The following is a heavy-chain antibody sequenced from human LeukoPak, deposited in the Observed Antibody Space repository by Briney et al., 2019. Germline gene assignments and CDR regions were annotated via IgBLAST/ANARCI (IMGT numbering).Heavy chain of an antibody. J-gene: IGHJ6*03. Sequence: PSETLSLTCTVSGGSISSHYWSWIRQPPGKGLEWIGYIYHSGSTNYNPSLKSRVTISVDTSKNQFSLKLSSVTAADTAVYYCARETPHYDSSGNYQDPTHYYYYYMDVWGKGTTVTVSS. CDR2: IYHSGST. CDR1: GGSISSHY. V-gene: IGHV4-59*11. D-gene: IGHD3-22*01. CDR3: ARETPHYDSSGNYQDPTHYYYYYMDV.